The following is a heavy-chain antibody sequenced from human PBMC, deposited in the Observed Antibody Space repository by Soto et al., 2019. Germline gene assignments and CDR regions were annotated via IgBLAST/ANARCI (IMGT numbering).Heavy chain of an antibody. J-gene: IGHJ5*02. CDR2: VFYSGST. CDR3: EKEFCDPNGCYGRWLDP. CDR1: GGSISSFY. V-gene: IGHV4-59*01. Sequence: PSETLSLTCTVSGGSISSFYWSWIRQPPGKGLEWIGNVFYSGSTIYNPSLKSRVTISVDTSKNQFSLKLSSVTAADTAVYYCEKEFCDPNGCYGRWLDPWGQGTLVTVSS. D-gene: IGHD2-15*01.